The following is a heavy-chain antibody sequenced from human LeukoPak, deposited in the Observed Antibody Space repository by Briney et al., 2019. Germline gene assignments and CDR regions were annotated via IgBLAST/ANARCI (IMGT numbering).Heavy chain of an antibody. V-gene: IGHV1-69*13. CDR1: GGTFNSYA. CDR3: ARDREYYYDSSANDAFDI. J-gene: IGHJ3*02. D-gene: IGHD3-22*01. Sequence: SVKVSCKASGGTFNSYAISWVRQAPGQGLGWMGGIIPIFGTANYAQKFQGRVTITADESTSTAYMELSSLRSEDTAVYYCARDREYYYDSSANDAFDIWGQGTMVTVSS. CDR2: IIPIFGTA.